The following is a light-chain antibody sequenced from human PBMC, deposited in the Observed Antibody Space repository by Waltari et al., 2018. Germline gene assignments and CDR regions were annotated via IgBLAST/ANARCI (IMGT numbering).Light chain of an antibody. Sequence: EIVLTPSPGTPSLSSGETVTLSCRTSQSISKYLAWYQQKPGQAPRLLIYDASSRATGIPDRFSGSGSGTDFSLTISRLEPEDFAVYYCQHCESLPVTFGQGTKVEIK. CDR3: QHCESLPVT. J-gene: IGKJ1*01. V-gene: IGKV3-20*01. CDR2: DAS. CDR1: QSISKY.